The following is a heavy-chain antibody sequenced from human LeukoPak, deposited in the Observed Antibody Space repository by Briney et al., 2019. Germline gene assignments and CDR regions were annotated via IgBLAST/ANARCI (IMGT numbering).Heavy chain of an antibody. D-gene: IGHD3-10*01. CDR2: IYYSGST. V-gene: IGHV4-59*01. CDR3: ARSPYGSGSYYGDY. J-gene: IGHJ4*02. Sequence: SETLSLTCTVSGGSISSYYWSWIRQPPGKGLEWIGYIYYSGSTNYNPSLKSRVTISVDTSKNQFSLKLSSVTAADTAVYYCARSPYGSGSYYGDYWGQGTLVTVSS. CDR1: GGSISSYY.